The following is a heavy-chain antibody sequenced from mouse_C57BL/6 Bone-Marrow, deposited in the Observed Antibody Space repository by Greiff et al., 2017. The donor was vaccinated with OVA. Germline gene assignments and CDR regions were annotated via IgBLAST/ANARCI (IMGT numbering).Heavy chain of an antibody. Sequence: QVQLQQSGAELARPGASVKLSCKASGYTFTSYGISWVKQRTGQGLEWIGEIYPRSCNTYYNEKFKGKATLTADKSSSTAYMELRSLTSEDSAVYFCARMWGTGWFAYWGQGTLVTVSA. J-gene: IGHJ3*01. CDR1: GYTFTSYG. D-gene: IGHD4-1*01. V-gene: IGHV1-81*01. CDR2: IYPRSCNT. CDR3: ARMWGTGWFAY.